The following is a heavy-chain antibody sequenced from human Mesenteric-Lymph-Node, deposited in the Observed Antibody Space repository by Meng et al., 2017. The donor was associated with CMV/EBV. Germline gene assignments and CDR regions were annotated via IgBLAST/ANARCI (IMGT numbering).Heavy chain of an antibody. J-gene: IGHJ6*02. V-gene: IGHV3-11*01. CDR2: ISSSGTTK. CDR1: GFTFSDYY. D-gene: IGHD2-15*01. Sequence: GGSLRLSCEASGFTFSDYYITWIRQAPGKGLEWVSHISSSGTTKYYADSVRGRFTISRDNPKNSLYLQMNSLRADDTAVYYCARDFRSSGGTYSYYYAMDVWGQGTTVTVSS. CDR3: ARDFRSSGGTYSYYYAMDV.